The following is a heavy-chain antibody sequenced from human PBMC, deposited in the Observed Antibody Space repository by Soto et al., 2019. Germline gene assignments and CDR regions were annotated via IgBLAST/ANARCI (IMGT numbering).Heavy chain of an antibody. V-gene: IGHV1-69*13. CDR3: AVRPDRSNYLLRHFQH. Sequence: SVKVSFKASGGSFSSYAISWVRQAPGQGLEWMGGIIPIFGTANYAQKFQGRVTITADESTSTAYMELSSLRSEDTAVYYCAVRPDRSNYLLRHFQHWGQGTLVSVSS. J-gene: IGHJ1*01. D-gene: IGHD1-26*01. CDR1: GGSFSSYA. CDR2: IIPIFGTA.